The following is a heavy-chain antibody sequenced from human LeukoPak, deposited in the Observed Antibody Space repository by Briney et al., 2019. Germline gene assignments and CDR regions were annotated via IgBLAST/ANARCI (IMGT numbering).Heavy chain of an antibody. V-gene: IGHV1-69*05. CDR3: ARGPPVSIAASVGYYYYMDV. Sequence: ASVKVSCKASGGTFSSYAISWVRQAPEQGLEWMGGIIPIFGTANYAQKFQGRVTITTDESTSTAYMELSSLRSEDTAVYYCARGPPVSIAASVGYYYYMDVWGKGTTVTVSS. D-gene: IGHD6-6*01. CDR2: IIPIFGTA. CDR1: GGTFSSYA. J-gene: IGHJ6*03.